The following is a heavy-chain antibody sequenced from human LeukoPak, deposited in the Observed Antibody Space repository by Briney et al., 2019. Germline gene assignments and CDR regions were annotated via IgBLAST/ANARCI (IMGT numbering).Heavy chain of an antibody. CDR3: ARELAVGAITEYFQD. V-gene: IGHV3-53*01. D-gene: IGHD1-26*01. Sequence: GGSLRLSCVASGFSVSCNYMAWVRQAPGKGLEWVSVLYIGGNTYYGDFVKGRFTISRDNSRNTLYLQMNSLRVDDTAVYYCARELAVGAITEYFQDWGQGTLVTVSS. J-gene: IGHJ1*01. CDR2: LYIGGNT. CDR1: GFSVSCNY.